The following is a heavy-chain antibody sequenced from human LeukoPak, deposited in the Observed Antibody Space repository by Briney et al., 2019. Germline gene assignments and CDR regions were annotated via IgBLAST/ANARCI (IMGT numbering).Heavy chain of an antibody. CDR3: ATSFYSSGYQDAFDI. J-gene: IGHJ3*02. Sequence: GGSLRLSCAASGFTFDDYAMHWVRQAPGKGLEWVSGISWNSGSIGYADSVKGRFTISRDNAKNSLYLQMNSLRAEDTAVYYCATSFYSSGYQDAFDIWGQGTMVTVSS. V-gene: IGHV3-9*01. CDR1: GFTFDDYA. CDR2: ISWNSGSI. D-gene: IGHD3-22*01.